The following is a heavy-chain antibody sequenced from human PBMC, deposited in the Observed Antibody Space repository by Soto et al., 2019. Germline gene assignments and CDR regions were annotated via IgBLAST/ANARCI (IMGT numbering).Heavy chain of an antibody. J-gene: IGHJ4*02. CDR1: GFTFSSYS. D-gene: IGHD2-2*01. V-gene: IGHV3-21*01. CDR3: ARVVVVPAAGIDC. CDR2: ISSSSSYI. Sequence: EVQLVESGGGLVKPGGSLRLSCAASGFTFSSYSMNWVRQAPGKGLEWVSSISSSSSYIYYADSVKGRFTISRDNAKNSLYVQMNSLRAEDTAVYYCARVVVVPAAGIDCWGQGTLVTVSS.